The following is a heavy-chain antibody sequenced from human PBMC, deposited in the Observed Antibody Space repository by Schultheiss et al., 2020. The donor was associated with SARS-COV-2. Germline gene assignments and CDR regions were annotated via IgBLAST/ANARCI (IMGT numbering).Heavy chain of an antibody. J-gene: IGHJ6*02. Sequence: ASVKVSCMASGYTFTGYYMHWVRQAPGQGLEWMGWINPNSGGTNYAQKFQGRVTMTRDTSISTAYMELSRLRSDDTAVYYCARDLNFDWLLRVRYYGMDVWGRGTTVTVSS. CDR3: ARDLNFDWLLRVRYYGMDV. V-gene: IGHV1-2*02. CDR1: GYTFTGYY. D-gene: IGHD3-9*01. CDR2: INPNSGGT.